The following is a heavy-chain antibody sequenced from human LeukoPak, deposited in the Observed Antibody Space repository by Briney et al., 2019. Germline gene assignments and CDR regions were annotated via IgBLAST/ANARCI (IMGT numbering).Heavy chain of an antibody. CDR3: ARRASSGWYVDY. D-gene: IGHD6-19*01. Sequence: SETLSLTCTVPGGSISSYYWSWIRQPPGKGLEWIGYIYYSGSTNYNPSLKSRVTISVDTSKNQFSLKLSSVTAADTAVYYCARRASSGWYVDYWGQGTLVTVS. J-gene: IGHJ4*02. V-gene: IGHV4-59*08. CDR2: IYYSGST. CDR1: GGSISSYY.